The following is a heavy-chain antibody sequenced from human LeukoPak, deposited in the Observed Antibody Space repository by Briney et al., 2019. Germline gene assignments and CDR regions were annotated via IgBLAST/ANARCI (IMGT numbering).Heavy chain of an antibody. V-gene: IGHV3-30*02. Sequence: GGSLRLSCAASGFTFSSYGMHWVRQAPGKGLEWVAFIRYDGSNKYYADSVKGRFTISRDNSKNTLYLQMNSLRAEDTAVYYCANGGGKTTVTAHDAFDIWGQGTMVTVSS. J-gene: IGHJ3*02. CDR2: IRYDGSNK. D-gene: IGHD4-17*01. CDR3: ANGGGKTTVTAHDAFDI. CDR1: GFTFSSYG.